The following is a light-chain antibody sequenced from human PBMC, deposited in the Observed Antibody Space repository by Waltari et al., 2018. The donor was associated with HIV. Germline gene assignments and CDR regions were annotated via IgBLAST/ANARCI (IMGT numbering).Light chain of an antibody. J-gene: IGLJ2*01. V-gene: IGLV1-44*01. Sequence: QSVVTQPPSASGTPGQTVIISCSGSGSNIGHNAVNWYQQFPGAAPRLLIHSDNQRPSGVPDRFSGSKYGTSASLAISDLQSDDEADYYCAVLNDKLNNSVVSGGSVAFGGGTKLTVL. CDR1: GSNIGHNA. CDR2: SDN. CDR3: AVLNDKLNNSVVSGGSVA.